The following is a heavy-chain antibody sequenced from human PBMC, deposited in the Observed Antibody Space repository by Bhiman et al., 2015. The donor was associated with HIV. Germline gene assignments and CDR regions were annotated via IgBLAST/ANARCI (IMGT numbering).Heavy chain of an antibody. J-gene: IGHJ4*02. D-gene: IGHD3-22*01. V-gene: IGHV3-30*02. Sequence: QVQLVESGGGVVQPGGSLRLSCAASGFTFSSYGMHWVRQAPGKGLEWVAFIRYDGSNKYYADSVKGRFTISRDNSKNTLYLQMNSLRAEDTAVYYCAKDGTVWYDSSGYYPGIDYWGQGTLVTVSS. CDR2: IRYDGSNK. CDR3: AKDGTVWYDSSGYYPGIDY. CDR1: GFTFSSYG.